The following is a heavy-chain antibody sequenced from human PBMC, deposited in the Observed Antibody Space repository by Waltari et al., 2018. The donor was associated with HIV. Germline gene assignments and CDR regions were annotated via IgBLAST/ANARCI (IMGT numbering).Heavy chain of an antibody. J-gene: IGHJ1*01. V-gene: IGHV4-34*02. Sequence: QVHLQQWGTGLLMPSAALSLACAVYGGSFTAYSWTWVRLFQGNGLEWIGEIDHSGSTNYNPSLKSRVTISVDASKNQFSLKLTSVTAADTGLYYCARGPHTSIFGVVKYFQPWGQGTLVIVSS. CDR3: ARGPHTSIFGVVKYFQP. CDR1: GGSFTAYS. D-gene: IGHD3-3*01. CDR2: IDHSGST.